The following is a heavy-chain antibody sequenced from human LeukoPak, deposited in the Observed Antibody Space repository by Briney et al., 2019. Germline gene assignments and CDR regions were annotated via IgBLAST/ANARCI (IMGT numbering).Heavy chain of an antibody. CDR1: GYTFTGYY. D-gene: IGHD2-2*02. J-gene: IGHJ4*02. V-gene: IGHV1-2*02. CDR3: ARGGGYCSSTSCYTTGPEAHFDY. Sequence: GASVKVSCKASGYTFTGYYMHWVRQAPGQGLEWMGWINPNSGGTNYAQKFQGRVTMTRDTSISTAYMELSRLRSDDTAVYYCARGGGYCSSTSCYTTGPEAHFDYWGQGTLVTVSS. CDR2: INPNSGGT.